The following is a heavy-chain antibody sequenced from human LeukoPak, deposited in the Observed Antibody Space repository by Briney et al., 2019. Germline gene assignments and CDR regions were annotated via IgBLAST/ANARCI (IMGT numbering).Heavy chain of an antibody. D-gene: IGHD3-10*01. CDR3: ARAPGRYLDY. CDR1: GYSISSGYY. J-gene: IGHJ4*02. V-gene: IGHV4-38-2*02. Sequence: PSETLSLTCTVSGYSISSGYYWGWIRQPPGKGLEWIGSIYHSGSTYYNPSLKSRVTISVDTSKNQFSLKLGSVTAADTAVYYCARAPGRYLDYWGQGTLVTVSS. CDR2: IYHSGST.